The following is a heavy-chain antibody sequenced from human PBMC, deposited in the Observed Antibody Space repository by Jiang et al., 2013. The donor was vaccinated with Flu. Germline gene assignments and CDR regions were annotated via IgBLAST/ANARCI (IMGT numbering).Heavy chain of an antibody. CDR2: IDPSDSYT. V-gene: IGHV5-10-1*01. CDR1: GYSFTNYW. CDR3: VRPDYYNSGNGISGMDV. J-gene: IGHJ6*02. D-gene: IGHD3-22*01. Sequence: GAEVKKPGESLRISCKGSGYSFTNYWISWVRQMPGKGLEWMGRIDPSDSYTNYSPSFQGHVTISADKSISTAYLQWSSLKASDTAMYYCVRPDYYNSGNGISGMDVWGQGTTVTVSS.